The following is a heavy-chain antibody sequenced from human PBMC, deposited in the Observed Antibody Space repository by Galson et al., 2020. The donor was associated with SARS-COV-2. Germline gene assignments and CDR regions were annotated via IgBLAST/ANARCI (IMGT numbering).Heavy chain of an antibody. J-gene: IGHJ4*02. V-gene: IGHV5-51*01. CDR1: GYIFAKYW. Sequence: GESLKISCQGSGYIFAKYWIGWVRQMPGKGLEWMGLIYPPDSDTRYSPSLQGHVTMSVDKSISTAYLQWSSLKASDTAMYYCARHALYFETSCAAYFDSWGQGTLVTVSS. D-gene: IGHD3-22*01. CDR2: IYPPDSDT. CDR3: ARHALYFETSCAAYFDS.